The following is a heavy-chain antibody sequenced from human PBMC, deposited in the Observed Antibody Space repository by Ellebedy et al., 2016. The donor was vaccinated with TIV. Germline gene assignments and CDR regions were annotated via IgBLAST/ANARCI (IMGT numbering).Heavy chain of an antibody. V-gene: IGHV3-33*01. CDR2: IWYDGSNK. Sequence: GESLKISCAASGFTFSSYGMHWVRQAPGQGLQWVAVIWYDGSNKYYADSVKGRFTISRDNSKHTLHLQMNSLRAEDTAVYYCAREDDILTGQLDYWGQGTLVTVSS. CDR3: AREDDILTGQLDY. D-gene: IGHD3-9*01. CDR1: GFTFSSYG. J-gene: IGHJ4*02.